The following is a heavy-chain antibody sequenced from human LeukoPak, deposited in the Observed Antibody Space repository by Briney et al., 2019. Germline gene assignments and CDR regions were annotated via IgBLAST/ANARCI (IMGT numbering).Heavy chain of an antibody. CDR1: GGSISSSSYY. V-gene: IGHV4-39*07. CDR2: IYYSGST. Sequence: PSETLSLTCTVSGGSISSSSYYWGWIRQPPGKGLEWIGSIYYSGSTYYNPSLKSRVTISVDTSKNQFSLKLSSVTAADTAVYHCARVRRDGYNYYFDYWGQGTLVTVSS. D-gene: IGHD5-24*01. CDR3: ARVRRDGYNYYFDY. J-gene: IGHJ4*02.